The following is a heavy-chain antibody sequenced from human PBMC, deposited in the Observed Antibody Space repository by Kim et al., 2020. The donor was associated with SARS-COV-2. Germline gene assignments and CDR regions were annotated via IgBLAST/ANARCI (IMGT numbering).Heavy chain of an antibody. J-gene: IGHJ6*02. D-gene: IGHD3-10*01. CDR1: GFTFSSYG. V-gene: IGHV3-33*06. Sequence: GGSLRLSCAASGFTFSSYGMHWVRQAPGKGLEWVAVIWYDGSNKYYADSVKGRFTISRDNSKNTLYLQMNSLRAEDTAVYYCAKDRAPLLWFGELLNGYYYYGMDVWGQGTTVTVSS. CDR2: IWYDGSNK. CDR3: AKDRAPLLWFGELLNGYYYYGMDV.